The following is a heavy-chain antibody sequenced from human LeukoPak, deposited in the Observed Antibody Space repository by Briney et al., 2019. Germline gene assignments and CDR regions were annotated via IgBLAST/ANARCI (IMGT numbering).Heavy chain of an antibody. V-gene: IGHV4-4*07. J-gene: IGHJ6*03. Sequence: PSETLSLTCTVSGGSISSYYWSWLRQPAGKGLEWIGRIYTSGSTNYNPSLKSRVTMSVDTSKNQFSLKLSSVTAADTAVYYCARERDGVVVVPAATLYYYYYMDVWGKGTTVTVSS. CDR2: IYTSGST. CDR1: GGSISSYY. CDR3: ARERDGVVVVPAATLYYYYYMDV. D-gene: IGHD2-2*01.